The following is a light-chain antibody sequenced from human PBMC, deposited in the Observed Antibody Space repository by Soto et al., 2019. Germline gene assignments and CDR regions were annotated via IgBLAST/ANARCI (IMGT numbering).Light chain of an antibody. CDR2: KDS. CDR1: ALPKQY. Sequence: SYELTQPPSVSVSPGQTARITCSGDALPKQYAYWYQQKPGQAPVLVIYKDSERPSGIPERFSGSSSGTTVTLTISGVQAEDEADYYCKSADRSGTVGFAGGTKLTVL. V-gene: IGLV3-25*03. CDR3: KSADRSGTVG. J-gene: IGLJ2*01.